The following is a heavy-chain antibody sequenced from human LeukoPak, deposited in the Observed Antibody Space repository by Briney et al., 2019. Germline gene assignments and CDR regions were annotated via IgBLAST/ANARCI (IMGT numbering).Heavy chain of an antibody. Sequence: GGSLRLSCAASGFTFTNYRMTWVRQAPGKGLEWVSSISSTSGYIFYADSVQGRFTISRDNAKGSLYLQMNSLRAEDTAVYYCARESGDYADAFDIWGQGTMVTVSS. J-gene: IGHJ3*02. D-gene: IGHD4-17*01. CDR2: ISSTSGYI. CDR1: GFTFTNYR. V-gene: IGHV3-21*01. CDR3: ARESGDYADAFDI.